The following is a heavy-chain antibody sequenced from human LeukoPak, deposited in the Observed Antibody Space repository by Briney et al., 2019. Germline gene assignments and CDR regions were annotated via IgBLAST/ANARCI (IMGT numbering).Heavy chain of an antibody. D-gene: IGHD3-3*01. J-gene: IGHJ4*02. CDR1: GFSFRSYV. CDR3: AALRFGVVITISDVDF. CDR2: ISGSGGST. V-gene: IGHV3-23*01. Sequence: GGSLRLSCAGSGFSFRSYVMNWVRPAPGKGLEWVCGISGSGGSTYYADSAKGRFTISRDNSKKTLYLQMNSLRAEDTAVYFCAALRFGVVITISDVDFWGQGTLVTVSS.